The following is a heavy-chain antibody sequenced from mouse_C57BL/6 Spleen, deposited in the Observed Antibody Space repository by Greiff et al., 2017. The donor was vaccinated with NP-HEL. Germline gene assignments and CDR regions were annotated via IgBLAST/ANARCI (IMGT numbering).Heavy chain of an antibody. D-gene: IGHD2-1*01. Sequence: QVQLKQPGAELVKPGASVKMSCKASGYTFTSYWITWVKQRPGQGLEWIGDIYPGSGSTNYNAKFKSKATLTVDTSSSTAYMQLGSLTSEDSAVYYCARSGYYGNYVWYFDVWGTGTTVTVSS. CDR1: GYTFTSYW. CDR2: IYPGSGST. CDR3: ARSGYYGNYVWYFDV. V-gene: IGHV1-55*01. J-gene: IGHJ1*03.